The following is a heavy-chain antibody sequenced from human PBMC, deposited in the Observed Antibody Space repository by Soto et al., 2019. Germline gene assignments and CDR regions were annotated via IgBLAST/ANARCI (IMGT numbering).Heavy chain of an antibody. CDR1: GFTFSSYG. Sequence: GGSLRLSCAASGFTFSSYGMHWVRQAPGKGLEWVAVIWYDGSNKYYADSVKGRFTISRDNAKNSLYLQMNSLRAEDTAVYYCARDLDTAMVGAFDIWGQGTMVTVSS. J-gene: IGHJ3*02. V-gene: IGHV3-33*01. CDR2: IWYDGSNK. CDR3: ARDLDTAMVGAFDI. D-gene: IGHD5-18*01.